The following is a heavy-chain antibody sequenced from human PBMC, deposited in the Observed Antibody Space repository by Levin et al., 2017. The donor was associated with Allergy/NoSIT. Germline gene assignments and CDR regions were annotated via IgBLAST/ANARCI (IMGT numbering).Heavy chain of an antibody. J-gene: IGHJ4*02. D-gene: IGHD3-3*01. Sequence: GGSLRLSCAASGFTFSSYAMSWVRQAPGKGLEWVSVISGSGGSTHYADSVKGRFTISRDNSKKTLYLQMNSLRAEDTAVYYCANTRAIFGVVIMSGFDYWGQGTLVTVSS. V-gene: IGHV3-23*01. CDR3: ANTRAIFGVVIMSGFDY. CDR2: ISGSGGST. CDR1: GFTFSSYA.